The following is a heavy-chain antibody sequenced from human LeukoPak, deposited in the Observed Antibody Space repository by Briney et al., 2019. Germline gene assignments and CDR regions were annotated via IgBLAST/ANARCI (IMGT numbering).Heavy chain of an antibody. Sequence: PSETLSLTCTVSGGSISSYYWSWIRQPPGKGLEWIGYIYYSGSTNYNPSLKSRVTISVDTSKNQFSLKLSSVTAADTAVYYCARRDTAMVNFDYWGQGTLVTVSS. CDR1: GGSISSYY. CDR2: IYYSGST. J-gene: IGHJ4*02. CDR3: ARRDTAMVNFDY. D-gene: IGHD5-18*01. V-gene: IGHV4-59*08.